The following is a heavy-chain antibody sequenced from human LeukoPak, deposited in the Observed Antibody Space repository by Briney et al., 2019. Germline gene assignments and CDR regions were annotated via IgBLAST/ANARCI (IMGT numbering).Heavy chain of an antibody. CDR2: INPNSGGT. J-gene: IGHJ6*03. CDR3: AREFSSPSGDYMDV. Sequence: ASVKVSCKASGYTFTGYYMHWVRQAPGQGLEWMGLINPNSGGTNYAQKFQGRVTMTRDTSISTAYMELSRLRSDDTAVYYCAREFSSPSGDYMDVWGKGTTVTVSS. V-gene: IGHV1-2*02. CDR1: GYTFTGYY. D-gene: IGHD6-13*01.